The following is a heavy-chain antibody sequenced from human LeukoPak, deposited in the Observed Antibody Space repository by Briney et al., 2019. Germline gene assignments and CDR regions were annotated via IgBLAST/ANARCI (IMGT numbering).Heavy chain of an antibody. Sequence: ASVKVSCKASGYTFTGYDISWVRQATGQGLEWMGWVTPNSGNARYAQKFQGRVTMTRNTSISTAYMELSSLRLEDTAVYFCARLGSSWYGGVDPWGQGTLVTVSS. CDR1: GYTFTGYD. D-gene: IGHD6-13*01. J-gene: IGHJ5*02. CDR3: ARLGSSWYGGVDP. CDR2: VTPNSGNA. V-gene: IGHV1-8*01.